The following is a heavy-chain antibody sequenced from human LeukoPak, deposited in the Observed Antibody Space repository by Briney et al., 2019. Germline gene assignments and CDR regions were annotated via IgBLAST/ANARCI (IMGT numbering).Heavy chain of an antibody. CDR1: GYSISSGYY. J-gene: IGHJ6*03. CDR2: IYHSGST. V-gene: IGHV4-38-2*02. CDR3: ARGGGSSFRFRNYYYYYMDV. D-gene: IGHD6-6*01. Sequence: SETLSLTCTVSGYSISSGYYWGWIRQPPGKGLEWIGSIYHSGSTYYNPSLKSRVTISVDTSKNQIALMVSSVTAADTAVYYCARGGGSSFRFRNYYYYYMDVWGKGTTVTVSS.